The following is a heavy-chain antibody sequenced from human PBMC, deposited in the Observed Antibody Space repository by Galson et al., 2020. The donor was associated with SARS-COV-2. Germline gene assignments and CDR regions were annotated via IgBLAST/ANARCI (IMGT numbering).Heavy chain of an antibody. D-gene: IGHD2-21*02. CDR3: ARQGVNMIVLVTVPGWFFDL. V-gene: IGHV4-38-2*01. J-gene: IGHJ2*01. CDR1: GYSVSTTHY. CDR2: IYPNGRT. Sequence: SETLSLTCAVSGYSVSTTHYWGWVRLAPGKGLAWIGSIYPNGRTYYNPSLESRVTISVDTSRNQFSLTLASVTAADTAFYYCARQGVNMIVLVTVPGWFFDLWGRGTLVTVSS.